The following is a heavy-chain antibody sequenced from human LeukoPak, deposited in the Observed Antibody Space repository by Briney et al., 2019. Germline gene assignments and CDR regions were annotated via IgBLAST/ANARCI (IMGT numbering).Heavy chain of an antibody. D-gene: IGHD2-2*02. J-gene: IGHJ6*02. CDR3: ARDSYRSSTSRYIRWIGDYYYGMDV. V-gene: IGHV3-11*01. CDR2: ISSSGSTI. CDR1: GFTFSDYY. Sequence: IPGGSLRLSCAASGFTFSDYYMSWIRQAPGKGLEWVSYISSSGSTIYYADSVKGRFTISRDNAKNSLYLQMNSLRAEDTAVYYCARDSYRSSTSRYIRWIGDYYYGMDVWGQGTTVTVSS.